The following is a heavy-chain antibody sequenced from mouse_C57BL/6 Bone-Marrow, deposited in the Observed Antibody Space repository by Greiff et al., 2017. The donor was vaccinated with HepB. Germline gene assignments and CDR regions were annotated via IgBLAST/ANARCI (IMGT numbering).Heavy chain of an antibody. D-gene: IGHD2-3*01. Sequence: DVHLVESGGGLVKPGGSLTLSCAASGFTFSSYAMSWVRQTPEKRLEWVATISDGGSYTYYPDNVKGRFTISRDNAKNNLYLQMSHLKSEDTAMYYWARDGEGYYAWCAYWGQGTLVTVSA. CDR3: ARDGEGYYAWCAY. CDR1: GFTFSSYA. J-gene: IGHJ3*01. V-gene: IGHV5-4*01. CDR2: ISDGGSYT.